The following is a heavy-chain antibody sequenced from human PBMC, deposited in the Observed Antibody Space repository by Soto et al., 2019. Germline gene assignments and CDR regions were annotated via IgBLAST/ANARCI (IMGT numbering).Heavy chain of an antibody. V-gene: IGHV3-7*05. CDR1: GFTFSSDW. D-gene: IGHD3-22*01. CDR3: TTDSYFTLKLVRFDY. J-gene: IGHJ4*01. Sequence: AGGSLRLSCAASGFTFSSDWMTWVRQAPGKGLEWVANIRKDGSKTSYLDSVRGRFTISRDNAQSSLYLQMDSLKTEDTAVYYCTTDSYFTLKLVRFDYWGLGTLVTVSS. CDR2: IRKDGSKT.